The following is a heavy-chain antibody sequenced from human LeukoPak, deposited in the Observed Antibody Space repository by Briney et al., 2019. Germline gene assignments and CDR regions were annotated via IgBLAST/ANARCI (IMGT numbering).Heavy chain of an antibody. CDR2: ISGSGGST. D-gene: IGHD2-2*02. V-gene: IGHV3-23*01. Sequence: GGSLRLSCAASGFTFSSYAMSWVRQAPGRGLEWVSAISGSGGSTYYADSVKGRFTISRDNSKNTLYLQMNSLRAEDTAVYYCAKADCSSTSCYTFDYWGQGTLVTVSS. J-gene: IGHJ4*02. CDR1: GFTFSSYA. CDR3: AKADCSSTSCYTFDY.